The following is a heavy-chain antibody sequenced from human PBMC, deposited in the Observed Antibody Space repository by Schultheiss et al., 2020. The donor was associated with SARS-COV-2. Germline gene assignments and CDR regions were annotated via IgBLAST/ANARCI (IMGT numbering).Heavy chain of an antibody. V-gene: IGHV3-11*06. CDR3: ARDEAEYCSGGSCYSAASYYGMDV. Sequence: GGSLRLSCAASGFTFSDYYMSWIRQAPGKGLEWVSYISSSSSYIYYADSVKGRFTISRDNAKNSLYLQMNSLRAEDTAVYYCARDEAEYCSGGSCYSAASYYGMDVWGQGTTVTVSS. CDR2: ISSSSSYI. CDR1: GFTFSDYY. D-gene: IGHD2-15*01. J-gene: IGHJ6*02.